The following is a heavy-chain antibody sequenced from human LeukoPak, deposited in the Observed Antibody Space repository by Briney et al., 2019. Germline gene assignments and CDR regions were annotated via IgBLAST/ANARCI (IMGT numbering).Heavy chain of an antibody. D-gene: IGHD3-22*01. V-gene: IGHV3-21*01. CDR2: ISSSGSYI. J-gene: IGHJ4*02. CDR1: GFSFSIYS. Sequence: GGSLRLSCAASGFSFSIYSMHWVRLAPGKGLEWVSSISSSGSYIYYADSVKGRFTISRDNAKKSLYLEMNSLRTEDTAVYYCARDLPRTYYYDSSGYYFRPFGFWGRGILVSVSS. CDR3: ARDLPRTYYYDSSGYYFRPFGF.